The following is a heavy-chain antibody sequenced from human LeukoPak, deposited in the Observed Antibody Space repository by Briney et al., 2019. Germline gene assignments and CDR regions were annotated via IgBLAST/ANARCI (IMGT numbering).Heavy chain of an antibody. Sequence: SETLSLTCTVSGGSISSYYWSWIRQPPGKGLEWIGYIYYSGSTNYNPSLKSRVTISVDTSKNQFSLKLSSVTAADTAVYYCAGPDCSSTSCYQSWGQGTLVTVSS. D-gene: IGHD2-2*01. CDR3: AGPDCSSTSCYQS. CDR1: GGSISSYY. V-gene: IGHV4-59*12. CDR2: IYYSGST. J-gene: IGHJ4*02.